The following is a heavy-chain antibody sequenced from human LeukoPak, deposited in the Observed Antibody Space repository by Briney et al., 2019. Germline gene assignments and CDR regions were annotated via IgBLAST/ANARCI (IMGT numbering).Heavy chain of an antibody. CDR3: ARTSNSGSYYYYYGLDV. D-gene: IGHD1-26*01. CDR1: VGSISNSGYY. V-gene: IGHV4-39*01. J-gene: IGHJ6*02. CDR2: IYYSGST. Sequence: SETLSLICSVCVGSISNSGYYWAWIRQPPGKGLEWIGSIYYSGSTYYNPSLKSRVTISVDTSKNQFSLKLSSVTAADTAVYYCARTSNSGSYYYYYGLDVWGQGTTVTVSS.